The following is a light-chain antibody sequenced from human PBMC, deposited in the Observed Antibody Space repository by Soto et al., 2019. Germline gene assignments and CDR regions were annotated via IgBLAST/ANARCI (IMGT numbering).Light chain of an antibody. CDR1: SSDVGSYNL. J-gene: IGLJ1*01. CDR2: EGT. V-gene: IGLV2-23*01. CDR3: LSYTASSTFV. Sequence: QSALTQPASVSGSPGQSITISCTGTSSDVGSYNLVSWYQQHPGKAPKLMIYEGTKRPSGLSNRFSGSKSGNTASLRISGPQAEDEADYYCLSYTASSTFVFGTGTKVTVL.